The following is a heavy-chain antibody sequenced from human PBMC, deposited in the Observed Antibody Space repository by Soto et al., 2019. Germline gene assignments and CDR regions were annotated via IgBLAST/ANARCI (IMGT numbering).Heavy chain of an antibody. D-gene: IGHD6-25*01. V-gene: IGHV4-59*08. Sequence: SETLSLTCTVSGGSISSYYWSWIRQPPGKGLEWIGYIYYSGSTNYNPSLKSRVTISVDTSKNQFSLKLSSVTAADTAVYYCARQGAAAYFDYWGQGTLVTVSS. J-gene: IGHJ4*02. CDR1: GGSISSYY. CDR3: ARQGAAAYFDY. CDR2: IYYSGST.